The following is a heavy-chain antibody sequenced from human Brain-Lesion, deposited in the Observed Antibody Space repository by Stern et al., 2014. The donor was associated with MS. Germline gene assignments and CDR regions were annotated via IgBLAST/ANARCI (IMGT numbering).Heavy chain of an antibody. CDR3: ARHDSVPRPSQLYSARDRGPGYFDY. CDR1: GGSISSSTYY. D-gene: IGHD1-26*01. V-gene: IGHV4-39*01. J-gene: IGHJ4*02. CDR2: IYYSGFT. Sequence: VQLEESGPGLVKPSETLSLTCTVSGGSISSSTYYWAWIRQPPGQGLEWIGNIYYSGFTYYNPSLKSRVTISVDMSKNQFSLKLSSVTAADTAIYYCARHDSVPRPSQLYSARDRGPGYFDYWGQGTLVTVSS.